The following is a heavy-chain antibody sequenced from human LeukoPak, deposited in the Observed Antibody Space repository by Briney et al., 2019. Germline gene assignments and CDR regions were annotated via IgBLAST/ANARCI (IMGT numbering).Heavy chain of an antibody. CDR3: ARTLTLPNWFDP. CDR1: GYTFTSYY. V-gene: IGHV1-46*01. J-gene: IGHJ5*01. Sequence: AAVKLTCTASGYTFTSYYLHWVRQAPGQGLEWMGIINPSGGSTSNAQQFQGRVTMTRDTSTSTVYMELSSLRSEDTAVYYCARTLTLPNWFDPWAQEPWSTFSS. CDR2: INPSGGST. D-gene: IGHD2-21*02.